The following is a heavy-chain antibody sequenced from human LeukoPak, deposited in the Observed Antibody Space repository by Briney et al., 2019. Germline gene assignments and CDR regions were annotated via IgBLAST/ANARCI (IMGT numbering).Heavy chain of an antibody. D-gene: IGHD6-19*01. CDR1: GGSISSSSYY. Sequence: PSETLSPTCTVSGGSISSSSYYWGWIRQPPGKGLEWIGSIYYSGSTYYNPSLKSRVTISVDTSKNQFSLKLNSVTAADTAVYYCGGSSGWAFDYWGQGTLVTVSS. J-gene: IGHJ4*02. CDR3: GGSSGWAFDY. CDR2: IYYSGST. V-gene: IGHV4-39*07.